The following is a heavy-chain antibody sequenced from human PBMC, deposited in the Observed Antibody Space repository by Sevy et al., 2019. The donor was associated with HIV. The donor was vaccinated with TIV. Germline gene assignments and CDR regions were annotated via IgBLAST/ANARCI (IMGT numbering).Heavy chain of an antibody. Sequence: ASVKVSCKASGYTFTSYGISWVRQAPGQGLEWMGWISAYNGNTNYAQKLQGRVTMTTDTSTGTAYMELRGLGSDDTAVYYCAGARKLVDFDYWGQGTLVTVSS. V-gene: IGHV1-18*04. D-gene: IGHD6-13*01. CDR2: ISAYNGNT. J-gene: IGHJ4*02. CDR1: GYTFTSYG. CDR3: AGARKLVDFDY.